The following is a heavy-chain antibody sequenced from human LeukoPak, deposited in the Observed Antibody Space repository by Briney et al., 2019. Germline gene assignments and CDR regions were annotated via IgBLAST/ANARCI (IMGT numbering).Heavy chain of an antibody. CDR3: ARDPESQYSSSWYSFDY. V-gene: IGHV1-2*02. J-gene: IGHJ4*02. CDR2: INPNSGGT. CDR1: GGIFRSYE. D-gene: IGHD6-13*01. Sequence: ASVKVSCKASGGIFRSYEISWVRQAPGQGLEWMGWINPNSGGTNYAQKFQGRVTMTRDTSISTAYMELSRLRSDDTAVYYCARDPESQYSSSWYSFDYWGQGTLVTVSS.